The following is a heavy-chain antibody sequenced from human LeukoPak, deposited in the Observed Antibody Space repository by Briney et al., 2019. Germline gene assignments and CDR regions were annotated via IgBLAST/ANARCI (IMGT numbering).Heavy chain of an antibody. D-gene: IGHD4-23*01. V-gene: IGHV3-11*01. J-gene: IGHJ6*02. Sequence: GGSLRLSCAASGFTFSDYYISWIRQAPGKGLEWVSYISSSGSTIYYADSVKGRFTISRDNAKNSLYLQMNSLRAEDTAVYYCARVSTVGYYYYGMDVWGQGTTVTVSS. CDR2: ISSSGSTI. CDR1: GFTFSDYY. CDR3: ARVSTVGYYYYGMDV.